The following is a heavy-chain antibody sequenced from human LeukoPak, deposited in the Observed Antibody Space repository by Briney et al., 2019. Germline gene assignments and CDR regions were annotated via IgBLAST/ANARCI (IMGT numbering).Heavy chain of an antibody. D-gene: IGHD2-8*01. CDR3: ARHSGVGILRIVDP. CDR1: GYSFTTNW. J-gene: IGHJ5*02. V-gene: IGHV5-51*01. Sequence: GESLKISCKGAGYSFTTNWIGWVRQMPGKGLEWMGIIYPGDSSTKYSPSFQGRVAISTDASINTAFLQVNNLEASDIAIYYCARHSGVGILRIVDPWGQGTPVTVSS. CDR2: IYPGDSST.